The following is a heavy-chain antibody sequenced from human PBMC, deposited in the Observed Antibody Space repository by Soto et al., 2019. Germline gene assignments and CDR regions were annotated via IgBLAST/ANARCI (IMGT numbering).Heavy chain of an antibody. J-gene: IGHJ4*02. CDR2: INHSGST. V-gene: IGHV4-34*01. CDR1: GGSFSGFF. Sequence: PSETLSLTCAVYGGSFSGFFWSWIRQPPGKGLEWIGEINHSGSTKYNPSLKGRVTISVDKSKNQFSLKLSSVTAADTAVYYCGRVFAPFDYWGQGTLVTVSS. CDR3: GRVFAPFDY. D-gene: IGHD3-3*01.